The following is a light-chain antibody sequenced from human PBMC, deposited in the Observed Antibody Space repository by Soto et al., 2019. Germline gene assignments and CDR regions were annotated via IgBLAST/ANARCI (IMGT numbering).Light chain of an antibody. CDR1: ESVTDY. CDR2: DAS. CDR3: QQYLNSPRT. Sequence: EIVLTQSPATLSLSPGERGTLSCRASESVTDYLAWYQQKPGQPPRLLIYDASIRATGIPDRISGSGSERDFTLTISRLEPEDAAVYYCQQYLNSPRTFGQGTKVDIK. V-gene: IGKV3-11*02. J-gene: IGKJ1*01.